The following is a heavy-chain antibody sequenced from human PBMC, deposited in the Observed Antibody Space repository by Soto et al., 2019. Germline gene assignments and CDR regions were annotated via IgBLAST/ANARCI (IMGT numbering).Heavy chain of an antibody. CDR1: GGSISSSSYY. CDR3: ARLGPAAQDYYYNGMDV. J-gene: IGHJ6*02. Sequence: SETLSLTCTVSGGSISSSSYYWGWIRQPPGKGLEWIGSIYYSGSTYYNPSLKSRVTISVDTSKNQFSLKLSSVTAADTAVYYCARLGPAAQDYYYNGMDVWGQGTMVTVSS. D-gene: IGHD2-2*01. V-gene: IGHV4-39*01. CDR2: IYYSGST.